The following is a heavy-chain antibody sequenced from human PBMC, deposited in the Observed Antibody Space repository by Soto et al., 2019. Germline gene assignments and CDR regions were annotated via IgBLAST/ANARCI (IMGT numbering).Heavy chain of an antibody. CDR1: GGSISSSSYY. J-gene: IGHJ4*02. Sequence: SDTLSLTCTVSGGSISSSSYYWGWIRQPPGKGPELIGSIYYSGSNYYNPSLKSRVTISVDTSKNQFSLKLSSVTAADTAVYYCARRVVVVAATFQGHINXWGQVPLGTVSX. D-gene: IGHD2-15*01. CDR2: IYYSGSN. V-gene: IGHV4-39*01. CDR3: ARRVVVVAATFQGHINX.